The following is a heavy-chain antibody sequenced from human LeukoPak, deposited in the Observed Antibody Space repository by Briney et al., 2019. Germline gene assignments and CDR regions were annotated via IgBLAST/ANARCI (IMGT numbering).Heavy chain of an antibody. V-gene: IGHV4-39*01. Sequence: SETLSLTCTVSGVSIYSSYYYWGWIRQPPGKGLEFIGSIYYDKNTFQNPSLKSRLTISVDTSTNQFSLRLSSVTAADTAVYYCARQLAAGNDAFDVWGQGTMVTVSS. CDR2: IYYDKNT. D-gene: IGHD2-15*01. CDR3: ARQLAAGNDAFDV. J-gene: IGHJ3*01. CDR1: GVSIYSSYYY.